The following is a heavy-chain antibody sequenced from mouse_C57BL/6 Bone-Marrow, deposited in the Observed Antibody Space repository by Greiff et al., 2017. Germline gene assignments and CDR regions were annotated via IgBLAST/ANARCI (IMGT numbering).Heavy chain of an antibody. D-gene: IGHD2-10*02. Sequence: EVQLQQSGPELVKPGASVKMSCKASGYTFTDYNMHWVKQSHGHSLEWIGYINPNNGGTSYNQKFKGKATLTANTSSSTAYMELRSLTSEDAAVYYCAVEKYGNYHWYFAVWGTGTTVTVSS. CDR2: INPNNGGT. CDR1: GYTFTDYN. V-gene: IGHV1-22*01. CDR3: AVEKYGNYHWYFAV. J-gene: IGHJ1*03.